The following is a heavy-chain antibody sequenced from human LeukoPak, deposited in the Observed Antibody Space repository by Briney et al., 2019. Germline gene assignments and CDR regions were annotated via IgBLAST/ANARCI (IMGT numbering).Heavy chain of an antibody. V-gene: IGHV3-21*01. CDR2: ISNSSSYI. J-gene: IGHJ4*02. Sequence: PGGSLRLSCAASGFTFSSYAMSWVRQAPGKGLEWVSSISNSSSYIYYADSVKGRFTISRDNAKNSLYLQMNSLRAKDTAVYYCARRAGDYSHPYDYWGQGTLVTVSS. CDR1: GFTFSSYA. D-gene: IGHD3-22*01. CDR3: ARRAGDYSHPYDY.